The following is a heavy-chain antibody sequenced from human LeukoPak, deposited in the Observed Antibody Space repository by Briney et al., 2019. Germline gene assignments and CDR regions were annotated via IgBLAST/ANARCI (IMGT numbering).Heavy chain of an antibody. CDR1: GYTFTGYY. J-gene: IGHJ4*02. D-gene: IGHD6-19*01. Sequence: ASVKVSCKASGYTFTGYYMHWVRQAPGQGLEWRVWINSNSGGTNYAQKFQGRVTMTRDTSISTAYMQLRTLRSGHTVADRCVIPLYGIGWYLSYGGQARLVTVSS. CDR3: VIPLYGIGWYLSY. CDR2: INSNSGGT. V-gene: IGHV1-2*02.